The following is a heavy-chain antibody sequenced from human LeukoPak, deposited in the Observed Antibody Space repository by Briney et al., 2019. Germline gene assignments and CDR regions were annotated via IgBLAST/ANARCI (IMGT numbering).Heavy chain of an antibody. CDR3: ARPSGSVTIFGVVDYFDY. Sequence: GGSLRLFCVVSGFNFNNYGMNWVRQAPGTGLDWVASIAYDGSNENYAESVKGRFTISRDNSKNTLYLQLSSLTAEDTAVYYCARPSGSVTIFGVVDYFDYWGQGSLVTVSS. CDR1: GFNFNNYG. V-gene: IGHV3-30*04. J-gene: IGHJ4*02. D-gene: IGHD3-3*01. CDR2: IAYDGSNE.